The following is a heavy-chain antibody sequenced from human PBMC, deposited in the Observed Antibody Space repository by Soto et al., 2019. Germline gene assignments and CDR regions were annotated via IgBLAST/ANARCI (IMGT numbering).Heavy chain of an antibody. CDR1: GLPCTGQY. CDR2: VNPHTSVT. J-gene: IGHJ5*02. CDR3: AREILSPKGWFDP. V-gene: IGHV1-2*06. Sequence: ASVQFSSRASGLPCTGQYINWMRQAPGQGLEWVGRVNPHTSVTRYSHNFQGRVTMTRDKSMNTAYMELSSLRSDDTAVYYCAREILSPKGWFDPWGLGTLVTVSS.